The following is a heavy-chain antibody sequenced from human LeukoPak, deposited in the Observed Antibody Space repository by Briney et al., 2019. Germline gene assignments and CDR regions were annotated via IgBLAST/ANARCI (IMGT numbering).Heavy chain of an antibody. CDR1: GFTFSSYW. Sequence: PGGSLRLSCADSGFTFSSYWMHWGRQAPGKGLVWVSLIKSDGTTTGYADSVKGRFTISRDNAKKTLYLQMNSLGAEDTAVYYCARDRSYRPEDWGQGTLVTVSS. J-gene: IGHJ4*02. D-gene: IGHD3-16*02. V-gene: IGHV3-74*01. CDR2: IKSDGTTT. CDR3: ARDRSYRPED.